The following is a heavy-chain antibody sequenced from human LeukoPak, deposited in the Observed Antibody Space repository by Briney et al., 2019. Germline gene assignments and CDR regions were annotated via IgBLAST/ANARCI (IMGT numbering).Heavy chain of an antibody. D-gene: IGHD4-17*01. J-gene: IGHJ4*02. CDR2: IYPDDSRT. Sequence: GESLKISCTGSGYIFSNYWIGWVRQMPGKGLEWLGIIYPDDSRTRYSPSFQGQVTMSVDKSISTAYLQWSSLKASDTAMYYCARPSYGASDYWGQGTLVTVSS. CDR3: ARPSYGASDY. CDR1: GYIFSNYW. V-gene: IGHV5-51*01.